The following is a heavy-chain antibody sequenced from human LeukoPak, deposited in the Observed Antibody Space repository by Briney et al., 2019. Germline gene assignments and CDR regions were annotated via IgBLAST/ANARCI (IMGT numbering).Heavy chain of an antibody. Sequence: GGPLRLSCAASGFTFSNARMSWVREAPGKRLEWVGRIKSKNYGGTTDYAASLKGRVTISVDNSKNTLYLQMNSLKTEDTAVYYCTTTQYYYDCSGYFYVGYWGQGTLVTVGS. CDR1: GFTFSNAR. CDR3: TTTQYYYDCSGYFYVGY. V-gene: IGHV3-15*01. CDR2: IKSKNYGGTT. D-gene: IGHD3-22*01. J-gene: IGHJ4*02.